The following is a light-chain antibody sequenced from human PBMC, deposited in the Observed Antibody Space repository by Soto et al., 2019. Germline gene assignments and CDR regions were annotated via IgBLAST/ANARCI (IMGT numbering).Light chain of an antibody. J-gene: IGLJ1*01. V-gene: IGLV2-14*01. CDR3: VSYATSTTLYV. Sequence: QSALTQPASVSGSPGQSITISCTATSSDVGSFNYVSWYQHHPGKAPKLMIYGVTSRPSGVSNRFSGSKSGNTASLTISGLQAEDEADYYCVSYATSTTLYVFGSGTKLTVL. CDR2: GVT. CDR1: SSDVGSFNY.